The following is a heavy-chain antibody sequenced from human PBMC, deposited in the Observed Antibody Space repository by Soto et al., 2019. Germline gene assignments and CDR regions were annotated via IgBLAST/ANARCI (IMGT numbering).Heavy chain of an antibody. CDR3: ARDRPDSSGYYPVFDY. D-gene: IGHD3-22*01. CDR2: ISYDGSNK. CDR1: GFTFSSYA. V-gene: IGHV3-30-3*01. Sequence: QVQLVESGGGVVQPGRSLRPSCAASGFTFSSYAMHWVRQAPGKGLEWVAVISYDGSNKYYADSVKGRFTISRDNSKNTLYLQMNSLRAEDTAVYYCARDRPDSSGYYPVFDYWGQGTLVTVSS. J-gene: IGHJ4*02.